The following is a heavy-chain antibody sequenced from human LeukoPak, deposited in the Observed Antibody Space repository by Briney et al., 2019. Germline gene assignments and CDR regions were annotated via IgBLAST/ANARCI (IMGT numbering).Heavy chain of an antibody. J-gene: IGHJ3*02. D-gene: IGHD4-23*01. CDR3: ARDLPWLYSFDI. V-gene: IGHV3-30-3*01. CDR1: GFTFSNFA. Sequence: GGSLRLSCAASGFTFSNFAMHWVRQAPGKGLEGLAVISYDGSNKHYADSVKGRFTISRDNSKNTLYLQVNSLRAEDTAVYYCARDLPWLYSFDIWGQGTMVAVS. CDR2: ISYDGSNK.